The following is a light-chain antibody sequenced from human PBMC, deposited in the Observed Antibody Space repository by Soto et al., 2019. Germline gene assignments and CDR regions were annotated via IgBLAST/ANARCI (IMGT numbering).Light chain of an antibody. CDR3: QQSFSSLLT. V-gene: IGKV1-39*01. CDR2: TAS. Sequence: DIQMTQSPSALSSSVGDRVTITCRASQNIKKYLNWYRQKPGKAPDLLIYTASSLQVGFPSRFSGSGSGTDFTLTITSLQPEDSATYYCQQSFSSLLTFGGGTKVEIK. J-gene: IGKJ4*01. CDR1: QNIKKY.